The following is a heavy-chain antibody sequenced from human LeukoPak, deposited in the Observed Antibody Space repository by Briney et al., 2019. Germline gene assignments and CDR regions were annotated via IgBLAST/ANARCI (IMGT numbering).Heavy chain of an antibody. CDR2: IYYSGST. CDR3: ARALPATGTNIDY. J-gene: IGHJ4*02. CDR1: GGSISSSSYY. Sequence: SETLSLTCTVSGGSISSSSYYWSWIRQPPGKGLEWIGYIYYSGSTNYNPSLKSRVTISVDTSKNQFSLKLSSVTAADTAVYYCARALPATGTNIDYWGQGTLVTVSS. D-gene: IGHD5-24*01. V-gene: IGHV4-61*01.